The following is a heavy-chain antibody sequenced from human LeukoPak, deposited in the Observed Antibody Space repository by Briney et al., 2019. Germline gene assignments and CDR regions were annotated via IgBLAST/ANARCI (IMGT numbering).Heavy chain of an antibody. CDR2: IYYSGNT. V-gene: IGHV4-39*01. D-gene: IGHD6-6*01. CDR1: GGSISSSSYY. J-gene: IGHJ4*02. Sequence: PSETLSLTCTVSGGSISSSSYYWGWIRQPPGKGLERIGSIYYSGNTYYNPSLKSRVTISVDTSKNQFSLKLSSVTAADTAVYYCARPSIAARDFDYWGQGTLVTVSS. CDR3: ARPSIAARDFDY.